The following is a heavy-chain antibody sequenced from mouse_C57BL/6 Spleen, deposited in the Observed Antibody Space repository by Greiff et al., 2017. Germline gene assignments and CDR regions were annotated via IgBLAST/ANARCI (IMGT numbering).Heavy chain of an antibody. CDR2: IYPRSGNT. J-gene: IGHJ2*01. CDR3: ALQLGGDYFDY. CDR1: GYTFTDYY. D-gene: IGHD4-1*01. Sequence: QVQLKESGAELVRPGASVKLSCKASGYTFTDYYINWVKQRPGQGLEWIASIYPRSGNTYYNEKFKGKATLTAEKSSSTAYMQLSSLTSEDSAVYFCALQLGGDYFDYWGQGTTLTVSS. V-gene: IGHV1-76*01.